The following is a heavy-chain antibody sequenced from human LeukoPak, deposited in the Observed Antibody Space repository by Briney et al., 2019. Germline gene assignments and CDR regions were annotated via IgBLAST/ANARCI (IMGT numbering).Heavy chain of an antibody. CDR2: ISAYNGNT. J-gene: IGHJ3*02. D-gene: IGHD3-10*01. CDR3: ARTDYYGSGSYSMPDAFDI. V-gene: IGHV1-18*04. Sequence: GASVKVSCKASGYTFAGYYLHWVRQAPGQGLEWMGWISAYNGNTNYAQKLQGRVTMTTDTSTSTAYMELRSLRSDDTAVYYCARTDYYGSGSYSMPDAFDIWGQGTMVTVSS. CDR1: GYTFAGYY.